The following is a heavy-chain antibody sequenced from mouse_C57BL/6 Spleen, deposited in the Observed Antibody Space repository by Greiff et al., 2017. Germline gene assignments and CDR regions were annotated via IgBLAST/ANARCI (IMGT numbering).Heavy chain of an antibody. CDR2: ISDGGSYT. Sequence: EVQGVESGGGLVKPGGSLKLSCAASGFTFSSYAMSWVRQTPEKRLEWVATISDGGSYTYYPDNVKGRFTISRDNAKNNLYLQMSHLKSEDTAMYYCARGELGRFDDWGQGTTLTVSS. D-gene: IGHD4-1*01. J-gene: IGHJ2*01. CDR1: GFTFSSYA. CDR3: ARGELGRFDD. V-gene: IGHV5-4*01.